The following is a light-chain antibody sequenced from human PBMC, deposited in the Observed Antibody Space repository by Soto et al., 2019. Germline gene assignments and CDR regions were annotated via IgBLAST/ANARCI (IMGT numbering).Light chain of an antibody. V-gene: IGKV1-9*01. CDR3: QQLNSYALT. Sequence: DIQLTQSPSFLSASVGDRVTITCRASQGISSYLAWYQQKPGQAPKLLIYAASTLQSGVPSRFSGSGSGTEFPLTISSLQPEDFATYYCQQLNSYALTFGGGTKVEIK. CDR1: QGISSY. J-gene: IGKJ4*01. CDR2: AAS.